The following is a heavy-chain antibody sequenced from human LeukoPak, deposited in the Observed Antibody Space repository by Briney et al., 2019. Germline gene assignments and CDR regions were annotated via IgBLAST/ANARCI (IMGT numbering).Heavy chain of an antibody. J-gene: IGHJ4*02. CDR2: ISGSGDST. D-gene: IGHD5-12*01. CDR3: AKGGIVATIHLSDPYYFDY. CDR1: GFTFTNYG. V-gene: IGHV3-23*01. Sequence: PGGTLRLSCAASGFTFTNYGMSWVRQAPGKGLEWVSGISGSGDSTYYADSVKGRFTISRDNSKNTLFLQMNSLRVEDTAVYFCAKGGIVATIHLSDPYYFDYWGQGTLVTVSS.